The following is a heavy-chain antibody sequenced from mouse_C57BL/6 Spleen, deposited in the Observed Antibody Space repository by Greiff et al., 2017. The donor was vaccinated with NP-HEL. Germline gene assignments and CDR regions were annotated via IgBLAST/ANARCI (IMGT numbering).Heavy chain of an antibody. Sequence: VQLQQSGPELVKPGASVKISCKASGYAFSSSWMNWVKQRPGKGLEWIGRIYPGDGDTNYNGKFKGKATLTADKSSSTAYMQLSSLTSEDSAVYFCARGEITTVVDAWFAYWGQGTLVTVSA. CDR1: GYAFSSSW. CDR3: ARGEITTVVDAWFAY. V-gene: IGHV1-82*01. CDR2: IYPGDGDT. J-gene: IGHJ3*01. D-gene: IGHD1-1*01.